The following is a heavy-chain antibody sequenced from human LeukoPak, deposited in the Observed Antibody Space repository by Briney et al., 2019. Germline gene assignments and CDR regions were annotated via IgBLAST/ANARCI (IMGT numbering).Heavy chain of an antibody. CDR1: GFTFSSYS. CDR3: ARYGDYGAFDI. D-gene: IGHD4-17*01. J-gene: IGHJ3*02. V-gene: IGHV3-48*01. CDR2: ISGSSSTR. Sequence: GGSLRLSCAASGFTFSSYSMNWVRQAPGKGLEWVSYISGSSSTRYYADSVKGRFTISRDNAKNSLYLQMKGLRAEDTSVYYCARYGDYGAFDIWGQGTMVTVSS.